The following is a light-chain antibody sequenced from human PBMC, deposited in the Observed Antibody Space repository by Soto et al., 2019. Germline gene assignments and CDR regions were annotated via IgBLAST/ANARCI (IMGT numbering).Light chain of an antibody. CDR2: GAS. V-gene: IGKV3-20*01. Sequence: EIVLTQSPGTLSLSPGERATLSCRASQSVSSSYLAWYQQKPGQAPRPLIYGASSRAIGIPDRFSGSGSGTDFTLTISRLEPEGFAVYYCQQYGSSRWTFGQGTKVEI. J-gene: IGKJ1*01. CDR3: QQYGSSRWT. CDR1: QSVSSSY.